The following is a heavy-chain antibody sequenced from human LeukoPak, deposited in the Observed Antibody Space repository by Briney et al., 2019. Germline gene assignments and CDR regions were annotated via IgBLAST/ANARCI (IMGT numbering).Heavy chain of an antibody. J-gene: IGHJ5*02. Sequence: SETLPLTCTVSGGSISSYYWSWIRQPPGKGLEWIGYIYYSGSTNYNPSLKSRVTISVDTSKNQFSLKLSSVTAADTAVYYCARAMYYYGSGSSNWFDPWGQGTLVTVSS. D-gene: IGHD3-10*01. CDR2: IYYSGST. CDR3: ARAMYYYGSGSSNWFDP. V-gene: IGHV4-59*01. CDR1: GGSISSYY.